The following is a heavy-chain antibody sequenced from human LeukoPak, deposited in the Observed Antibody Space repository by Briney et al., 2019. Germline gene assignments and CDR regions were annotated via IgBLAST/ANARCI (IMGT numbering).Heavy chain of an antibody. Sequence: SETLSLTCAVYGGSFSGYYWSWIRQPPGKGLEWIGEINHSGSTNYNPSLKSRVTISVDTSKNQFSLKLSSVTAADTAVYYCARSAYGGKLDYWGQGTLVTVSS. CDR2: INHSGST. V-gene: IGHV4-34*01. D-gene: IGHD4-23*01. CDR1: GGSFSGYY. J-gene: IGHJ4*02. CDR3: ARSAYGGKLDY.